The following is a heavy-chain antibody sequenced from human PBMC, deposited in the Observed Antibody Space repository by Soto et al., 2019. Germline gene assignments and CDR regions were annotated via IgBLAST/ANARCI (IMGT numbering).Heavy chain of an antibody. CDR1: GFTFNTYG. CDR3: AKLFRGSGSHLDY. D-gene: IGHD3-10*01. Sequence: VQLVESGGGVVQPGRSLRLSCAASGFTFNTYGMQWVRQAPGRGLEWVAVISYDGSNRYYGDSVQGRFAISRDNSKNPLYLQMNSLRAEDTALYYCAKLFRGSGSHLDYWGQGTLVTVSS. CDR2: ISYDGSNR. V-gene: IGHV3-30*18. J-gene: IGHJ4*02.